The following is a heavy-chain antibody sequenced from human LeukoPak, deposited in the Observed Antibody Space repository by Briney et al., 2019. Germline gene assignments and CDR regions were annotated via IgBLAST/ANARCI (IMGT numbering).Heavy chain of an antibody. J-gene: IGHJ1*01. Sequence: GGSLRLSCAASGFTFSSYTMQWVRQAPGKGLEYVSDISSDGDTTYYANSVKGRFTISRDNSKNTLYLQMGSLRAEDMAVYYCARSDCGSVSCYTGSNWGQGTLVTVSS. D-gene: IGHD2-2*02. CDR3: ARSDCGSVSCYTGSN. CDR1: GFTFSSYT. V-gene: IGHV3-64*01. CDR2: ISSDGDTT.